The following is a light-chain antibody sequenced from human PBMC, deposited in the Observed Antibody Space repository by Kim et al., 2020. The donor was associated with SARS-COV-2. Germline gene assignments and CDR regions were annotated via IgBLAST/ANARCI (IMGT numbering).Light chain of an antibody. CDR3: QQYSGTPFT. V-gene: IGKV4-1*01. CDR1: QSVLHSSNNKNY. CDR2: WAS. J-gene: IGKJ2*01. Sequence: DIVMTQSPDSLAVSLGERATINCKSSQSVLHSSNNKNYLAWYQQKPGQPPKLLIYWASTRQSGVPDRFSGSGSGTDFTLTISSLQAEDVAVYYCQQYSGTPFTFGQGTKLEI.